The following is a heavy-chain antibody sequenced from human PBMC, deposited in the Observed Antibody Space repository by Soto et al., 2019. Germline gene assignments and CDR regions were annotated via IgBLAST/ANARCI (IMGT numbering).Heavy chain of an antibody. Sequence: QVQLVQSGAEVKKPGASVKVSCKASGYTFTNNDINWVRQATGQGLEWMGWMNPISGSTGYAQKFQGRVTMTRTTSISTAYMELSSLRSDDTAVYYCARAHCSGGTCYGFDYWGQGTLVTVSS. CDR2: MNPISGST. CDR1: GYTFTNND. J-gene: IGHJ4*02. CDR3: ARAHCSGGTCYGFDY. V-gene: IGHV1-8*01. D-gene: IGHD2-15*01.